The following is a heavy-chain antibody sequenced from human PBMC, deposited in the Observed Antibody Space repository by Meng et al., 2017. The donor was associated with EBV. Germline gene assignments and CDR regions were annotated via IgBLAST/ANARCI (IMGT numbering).Heavy chain of an antibody. Sequence: EGEWVGSGGCCVKPGVFLNLSCGASEFTFTSGWMNWVRQATGKWLEWVGRIRSKVDGRTADYSAPVKGRFTISRDDSKHTLYLQMNSLKIEDSAVYYCTTDEGGSRFWGQGTLVTVSS. CDR1: EFTFTSGW. J-gene: IGHJ4*02. CDR2: IRSKVDGRTA. V-gene: IGHV3-15*01. CDR3: TTDEGGSRF. D-gene: IGHD1-26*01.